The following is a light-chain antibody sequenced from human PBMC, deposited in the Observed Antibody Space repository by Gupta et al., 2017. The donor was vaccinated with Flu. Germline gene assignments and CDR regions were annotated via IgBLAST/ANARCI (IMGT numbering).Light chain of an antibody. CDR3: CSYAGSDAVWV. CDR1: TRDLGSYNL. Sequence: QSALTQPASVSGSPGQSITISCTGTTRDLGSYNLVSWYQQPPGEAPRLMIYQNIKRPSGVSSRFSASKAANAASLTSSGLQREDEADYYCCSYAGSDAVWVFGTGTKVTVL. J-gene: IGLJ1*01. V-gene: IGLV2-23*02. CDR2: QNI.